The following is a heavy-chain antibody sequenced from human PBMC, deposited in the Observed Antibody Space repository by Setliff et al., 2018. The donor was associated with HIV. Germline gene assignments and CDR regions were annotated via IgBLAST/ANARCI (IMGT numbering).Heavy chain of an antibody. V-gene: IGHV1-3*01. CDR1: GYTFSSYS. D-gene: IGHD3-10*01. J-gene: IGHJ4*02. CDR3: ARDRITMVRGVISGGFDY. Sequence: ASVKVSCKASGYTFSSYSLHWVRQAPGQGLEWMGWINAGNGNTKYSQKFQGRVTITRDTSASTAYMELSSLRSEDTAVYYCARDRITMVRGVISGGFDYWGQGTLVTVSS. CDR2: INAGNGNT.